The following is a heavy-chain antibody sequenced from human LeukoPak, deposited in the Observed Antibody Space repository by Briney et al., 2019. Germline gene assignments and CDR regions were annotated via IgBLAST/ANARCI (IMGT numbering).Heavy chain of an antibody. CDR1: GGSISSSSYY. J-gene: IGHJ4*02. CDR3: ARTIVATIQAIDY. Sequence: KPSETLSLTCTVSGGSISSSSYYWGWIRQPPGKGLEWIGSIYYSGSTYYNPSLKSRVTISVDTSKNQFSLKLSSVTAADTAVYYCARTIVATIQAIDYWGQGTLVTVSS. V-gene: IGHV4-39*07. CDR2: IYYSGST. D-gene: IGHD5-12*01.